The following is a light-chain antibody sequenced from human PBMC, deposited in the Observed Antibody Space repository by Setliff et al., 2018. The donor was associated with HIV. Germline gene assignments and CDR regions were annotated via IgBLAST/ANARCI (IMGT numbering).Light chain of an antibody. V-gene: IGLV2-11*01. CDR3: CSYAGNYRL. CDR1: SSDVGGYNY. CDR2: DVT. J-gene: IGLJ1*01. Sequence: QFVLTQPRSVSGSPGQSVTISCTGTSSDVGGYNYVSWYQQHPDKAPKLIIYDVTKRPSGVPDRFSSSKSGNTASLTISGLQAEDEADYYCCSYAGNYRLFGTGTKVTVL.